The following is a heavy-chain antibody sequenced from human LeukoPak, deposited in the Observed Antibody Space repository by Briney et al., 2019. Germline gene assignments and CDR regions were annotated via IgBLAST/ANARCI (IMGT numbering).Heavy chain of an antibody. V-gene: IGHV4-39*07. Sequence: SETLSLTCTVSGGSISSSSYYWGWIRQPPGKGLEWIGSIYYSGSTYYNPSLKSRVTISVDTSKNQFSLKLSSVTAADTAVYYCARDARVMEVAWFDPWGQGTLVTVSS. CDR1: GGSISSSSYY. CDR2: IYYSGST. CDR3: ARDARVMEVAWFDP. D-gene: IGHD2-8*01. J-gene: IGHJ5*02.